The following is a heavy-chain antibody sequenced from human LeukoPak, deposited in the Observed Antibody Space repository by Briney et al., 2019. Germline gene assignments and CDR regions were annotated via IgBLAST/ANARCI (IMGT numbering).Heavy chain of an antibody. Sequence: PSETLSLTCTVSGGSISSSSYYWGWIRQPPGKGLEWIGSIYYSGSTYYNPSLKSRVTISVDTSKNQFSLKLSSVTAADTAVYYCARHDPSLFHCGGDCYPPRGFDYWGQGTLVTVSS. J-gene: IGHJ4*02. CDR1: GGSISSSSYY. V-gene: IGHV4-39*01. CDR2: IYYSGST. CDR3: ARHDPSLFHCGGDCYPPRGFDY. D-gene: IGHD2-21*01.